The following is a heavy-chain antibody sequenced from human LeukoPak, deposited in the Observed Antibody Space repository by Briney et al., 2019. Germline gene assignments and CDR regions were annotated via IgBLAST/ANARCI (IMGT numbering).Heavy chain of an antibody. CDR3: ARGLYDFWSGCYFDY. Sequence: SETLSLTCTVSGGPISSGDYYWTWIRQHPGKGLEWIGYIYYSGSTYYNPSLKSRVTISVDTSKNQFSLKLSSVTAADTAVYYCARGLYDFWSGCYFDYWGQGTLVTVSS. CDR1: GGPISSGDYY. D-gene: IGHD3-3*01. J-gene: IGHJ4*02. V-gene: IGHV4-31*02. CDR2: IYYSGST.